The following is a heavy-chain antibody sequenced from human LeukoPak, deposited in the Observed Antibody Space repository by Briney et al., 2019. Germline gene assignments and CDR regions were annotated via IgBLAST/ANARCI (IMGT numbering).Heavy chain of an antibody. CDR3: ARNVTAGFFDY. J-gene: IGHJ4*02. V-gene: IGHV4-38-2*01. CDR2: IYHSWGI. CDR1: GSSITNDYF. Sequence: SETLSLTCAVSGSSITNDYFWGWIRQPPGKGLGWIATIYHSWGIYFNPSLKSRVSISLDVSKNQFSLKLTSLTAADTAIYYCARNVTAGFFDYWGQGILVTVSS. D-gene: IGHD1-1*01.